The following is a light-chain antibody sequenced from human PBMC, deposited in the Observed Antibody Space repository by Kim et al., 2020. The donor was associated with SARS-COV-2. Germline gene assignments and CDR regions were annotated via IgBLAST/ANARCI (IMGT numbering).Light chain of an antibody. J-gene: IGLJ3*02. CDR3: QTWGTGIKGV. CDR1: SGHSSYA. CDR2: LNSDGSH. Sequence: QLVLTQSPSASASLGASVKLTCTLSSGHSSYAIAWHQQQPEKGPRYLMKLNSDGSHNKGDGIPDRFSGSSSGAERYLTITSLQSEDEADYYCQTWGTGIKGVFGGGTQLTVL. V-gene: IGLV4-69*01.